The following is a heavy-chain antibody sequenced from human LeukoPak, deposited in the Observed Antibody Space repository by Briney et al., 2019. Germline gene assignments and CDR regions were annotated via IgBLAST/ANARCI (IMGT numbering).Heavy chain of an antibody. D-gene: IGHD6-13*01. Sequence: SETLSLTCTVSGGSISSYYWSWIRQPPGKGLEWIGYIYYSESTNYNPSLKSRVTISVDTSKNQFSLKLSSVTAADTAVYYCARDSSPGYSSINWFDPWGQGTLVTVSS. V-gene: IGHV4-59*01. J-gene: IGHJ5*02. CDR1: GGSISSYY. CDR2: IYYSEST. CDR3: ARDSSPGYSSINWFDP.